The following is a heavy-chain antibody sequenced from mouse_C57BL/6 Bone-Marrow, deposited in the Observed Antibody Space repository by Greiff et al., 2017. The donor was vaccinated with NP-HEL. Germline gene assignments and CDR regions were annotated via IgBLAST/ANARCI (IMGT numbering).Heavy chain of an antibody. V-gene: IGHV1-50*01. CDR1: GSTFTSYW. Sequence: QVQLQQPGAELVKPGASVKLSCKASGSTFTSYWMQWVKQRPGQGLEWIGEIDPSDSYTNYTQKFKGKATLTVDTSSSTAYMQLSSLTSEDSAVYYCARCDWDAGFFDYWGQGTTLTVSS. CDR2: IDPSDSYT. CDR3: ARCDWDAGFFDY. J-gene: IGHJ2*01. D-gene: IGHD4-1*01.